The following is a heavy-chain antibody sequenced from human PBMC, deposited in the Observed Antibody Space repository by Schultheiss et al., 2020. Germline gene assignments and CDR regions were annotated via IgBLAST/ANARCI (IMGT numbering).Heavy chain of an antibody. Sequence: GGSLRLSCAASRFTFSAFAMHWVRQAPGKGLECVAVISYDGSNKYYADSVKGRFTISRDNSKNTLYLQMNSLRAEDTAVYYCARDHGDYNFDYWGQGTLVTVSS. D-gene: IGHD4-17*01. J-gene: IGHJ4*02. CDR2: ISYDGSNK. V-gene: IGHV3-30*04. CDR1: RFTFSAFA. CDR3: ARDHGDYNFDY.